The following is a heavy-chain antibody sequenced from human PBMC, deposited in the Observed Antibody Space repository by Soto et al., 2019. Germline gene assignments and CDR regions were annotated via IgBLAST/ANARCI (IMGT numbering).Heavy chain of an antibody. J-gene: IGHJ4*02. CDR3: ARELYLGKLSKAEE. CDR2: INQDGSGK. V-gene: IGHV3-7*01. CDR1: GFTFSNYW. Sequence: EVQLVESGGGLVQPGGSLRLSCVASGFTFSNYWMSWVRQAPGKGLEWVANINQDGSGKYYLESVKGRFTISRDNAKNSLFLQMNSLRAEDKAVYYGARELYLGKLSKAEEWGQGTLVTVSS. D-gene: IGHD3-16*01.